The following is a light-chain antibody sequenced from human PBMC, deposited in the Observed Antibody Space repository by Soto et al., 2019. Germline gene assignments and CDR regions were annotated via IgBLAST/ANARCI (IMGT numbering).Light chain of an antibody. Sequence: QSVLTQPPSASGTPGQRVTISCSGSSSNIGSNTVNWYKQLPGTAPKLLIYNNNQRPSGVPDRFSGSKSGTSASLAISRIQSEDEADYYCAAWDDSLNGVVFGGGTKVTVL. CDR1: SSNIGSNT. V-gene: IGLV1-44*01. CDR2: NNN. J-gene: IGLJ2*01. CDR3: AAWDDSLNGVV.